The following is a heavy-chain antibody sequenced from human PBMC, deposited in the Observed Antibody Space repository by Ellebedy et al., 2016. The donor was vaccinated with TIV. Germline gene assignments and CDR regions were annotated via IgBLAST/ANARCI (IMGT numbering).Heavy chain of an antibody. Sequence: GESLKISCAASGFTFSSNWMSWVRQTPGKGLEWVAYIKQDGSEKYYVDSVKGRFTISRDNAKNSLYLQMNSLRAEDTAIYHCARGPLGGTPRAFDSWGQGTLVTVSS. J-gene: IGHJ4*02. CDR1: GFTFSSNW. CDR3: ARGPLGGTPRAFDS. CDR2: IKQDGSEK. V-gene: IGHV3-7*01. D-gene: IGHD1-26*01.